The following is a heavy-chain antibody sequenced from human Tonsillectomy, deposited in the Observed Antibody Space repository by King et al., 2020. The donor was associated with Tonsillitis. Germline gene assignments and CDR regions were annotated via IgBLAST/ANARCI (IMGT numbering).Heavy chain of an antibody. CDR3: VSPAEFFYSYRRYYFDS. Sequence: QLVQSGAEVKKPGESLKISCKGSGYSFTKYWIGWVRQMPGKGLEWMGIIYSADSDTRYSPSFQVQVTIPADKSINTAYLQWSSLKASDTAMYYCVSPAEFFYSYRRYYFDSWGQGTLVTVSS. CDR2: IYSADSDT. V-gene: IGHV5-51*01. J-gene: IGHJ4*02. D-gene: IGHD3-16*01. CDR1: GYSFTKYW.